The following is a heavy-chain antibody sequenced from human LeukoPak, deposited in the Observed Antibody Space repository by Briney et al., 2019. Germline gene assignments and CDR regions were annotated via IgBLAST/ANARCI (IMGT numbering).Heavy chain of an antibody. CDR1: GGSISSYY. Sequence: SETLSLTCTVSGGSISSYYWSWIRQPPGKGLEWIGYIYYSGSTNYNPSLKSRVTISVDTSKNQFSLKLSSVTAADTAVYYCARGMWLRWYYWGQGTLVTVSS. J-gene: IGHJ4*02. D-gene: IGHD5-12*01. CDR2: IYYSGST. V-gene: IGHV4-59*08. CDR3: ARGMWLRWYY.